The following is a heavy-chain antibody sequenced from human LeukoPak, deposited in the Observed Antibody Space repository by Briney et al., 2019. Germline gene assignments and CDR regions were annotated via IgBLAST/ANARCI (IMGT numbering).Heavy chain of an antibody. D-gene: IGHD3-22*01. CDR2: INPSGGST. CDR3: ARAGLRDSSGYFAFDI. Sequence: ASVKVSCKASGYTFTSYYMHWVRQAPGQGLEWMGIINPSGGSTSYAQKFQGRVTMTRDTSTSTVYMELSSLRSEDTAVYYCARAGLRDSSGYFAFDIWGQGTMVTVSS. J-gene: IGHJ3*02. V-gene: IGHV1-46*01. CDR1: GYTFTSYY.